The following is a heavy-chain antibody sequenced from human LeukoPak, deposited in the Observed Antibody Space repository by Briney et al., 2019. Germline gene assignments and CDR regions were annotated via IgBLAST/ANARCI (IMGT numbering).Heavy chain of an antibody. Sequence: GGSLRLSCAASGFTFDDYGMNWVRQAPGKGLEWVAGINWNGGSTSYADSLKGRFTISRDNAKNSLYLQMNSLRAEDTAVYYCARELDGSSDYWGQGTLVTVSS. CDR3: ARELDGSSDY. V-gene: IGHV3-20*04. J-gene: IGHJ4*02. D-gene: IGHD3-10*01. CDR1: GFTFDDYG. CDR2: INWNGGST.